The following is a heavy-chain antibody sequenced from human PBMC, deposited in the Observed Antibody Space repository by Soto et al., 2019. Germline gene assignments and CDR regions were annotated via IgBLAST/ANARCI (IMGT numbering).Heavy chain of an antibody. J-gene: IGHJ4*02. CDR1: GFSLSTNGVG. V-gene: IGHV2-5*02. CDR3: VRLLWFGELT. Sequence: QITLKESGPTLVKPTQTLTLTCTISGFSLSTNGVGVGWIRQPPGKALDWLALIYWDGDKRYSPSLKSRLTITKDTYKNQVVLTMTNMDPVDTATYYCVRLLWFGELTWGQGTLVTVSS. D-gene: IGHD3-10*01. CDR2: IYWDGDK.